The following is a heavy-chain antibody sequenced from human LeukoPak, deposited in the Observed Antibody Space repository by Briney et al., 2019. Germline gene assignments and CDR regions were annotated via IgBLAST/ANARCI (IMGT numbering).Heavy chain of an antibody. CDR3: ANARREIGYCSGGSCYYYYYYMDV. CDR2: IRYDGSNK. Sequence: WGSLRLSCAASGFTFSSYGMHWVRQAPGKGLEWVAFIRYDGSNKYYADSVKGRFTISRDNSKNTLYLQMNSLRAEDTAVYYCANARREIGYCSGGSCYYYYYYMDVWGKGTTVTISS. D-gene: IGHD2-15*01. V-gene: IGHV3-30*02. J-gene: IGHJ6*03. CDR1: GFTFSSYG.